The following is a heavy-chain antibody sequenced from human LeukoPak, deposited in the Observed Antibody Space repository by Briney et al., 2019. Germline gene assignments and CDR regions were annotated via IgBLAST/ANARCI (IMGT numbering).Heavy chain of an antibody. V-gene: IGHV5-51*01. J-gene: IGHJ4*02. CDR2: IYPGDSDT. Sequence: GESLKISCKGSGYSFTSYWIGWVRQMPGKGLEWMGIIYPGDSDTRYSPSFQCQVTISADKSISTAFLQWSSLKASDTAMYYCARHGVYGSGSYYGDYWGQGTLVTVSS. CDR3: ARHGVYGSGSYYGDY. D-gene: IGHD3-10*01. CDR1: GYSFTSYW.